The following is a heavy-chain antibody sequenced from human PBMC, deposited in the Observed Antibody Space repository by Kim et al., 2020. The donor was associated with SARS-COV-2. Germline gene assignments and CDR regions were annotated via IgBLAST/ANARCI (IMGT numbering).Heavy chain of an antibody. CDR3: SSGKATQQLSVAGFDS. CDR1: GGTFSSYA. V-gene: IGHV1-69*13. J-gene: IGHJ5*01. CDR2: IIPIFGTA. Sequence: SVKVSCKASGGTFSSYAISWVRQAPGQGLEWMGGIIPIFGTANYAQKFQGRVTITADESTSTAYMELSSLRSEDTAVYYFSSGKATQQLSVAGFDSWGQGTLVTVSS. D-gene: IGHD6-13*01.